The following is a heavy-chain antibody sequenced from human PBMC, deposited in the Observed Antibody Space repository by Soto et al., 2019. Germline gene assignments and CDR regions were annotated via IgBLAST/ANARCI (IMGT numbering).Heavy chain of an antibody. Sequence: EVQLVESGGVVVQPGGSLRLSCAASGFTFDDYTMHWVRQAPGKGLEWVSLISWDGGSTYYEDSVKGRFTISRDNSKNSLYLQMNSLRTEDTALYYCAKGAIRHLVVITPLDYWGQGTLVTVSS. CDR3: AKGAIRHLVVITPLDY. J-gene: IGHJ4*02. V-gene: IGHV3-43*01. CDR1: GFTFDDYT. CDR2: ISWDGGST. D-gene: IGHD3-22*01.